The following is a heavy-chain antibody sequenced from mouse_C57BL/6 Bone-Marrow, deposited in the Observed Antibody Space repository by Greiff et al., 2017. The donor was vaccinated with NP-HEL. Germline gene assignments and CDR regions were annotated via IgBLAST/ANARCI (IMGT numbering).Heavy chain of an antibody. CDR2: ISSGSSTI. Sequence: EVKVVESGGGLVKPGGSLKLSCAASGFTFSDYGMHWVRQAPEKGLEWVAYISSGSSTIYYADTVKGRFTISRDNAKNTLFLQMTSLRSEDTAMYYCARFYAFYYYAMDYWGQGTSVTVSS. D-gene: IGHD2-3*01. J-gene: IGHJ4*01. CDR3: ARFYAFYYYAMDY. CDR1: GFTFSDYG. V-gene: IGHV5-17*01.